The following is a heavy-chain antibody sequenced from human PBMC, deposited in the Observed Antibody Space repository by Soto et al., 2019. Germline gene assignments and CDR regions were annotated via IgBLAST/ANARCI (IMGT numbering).Heavy chain of an antibody. CDR1: GGSISSGGYY. CDR2: IYYSGST. J-gene: IGHJ6*03. D-gene: IGHD6-6*01. V-gene: IGHV4-31*03. Sequence: QVQLQESGPGLVKPSQTLSLTCTVSGGSISSGGYYWSWIRQHPGKGLEWIGYIYYSGSTYYNPSLKSRVTISVDTSKYQFSLKLSSVTAADTAVYYCAGGIAARRYYYYYMDVWGKGTTVTVSS. CDR3: AGGIAARRYYYYYMDV.